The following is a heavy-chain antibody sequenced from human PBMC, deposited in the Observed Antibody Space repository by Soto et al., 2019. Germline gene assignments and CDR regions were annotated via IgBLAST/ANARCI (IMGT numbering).Heavy chain of an antibody. CDR2: INPSGGSP. Sequence: GASVKVSCKASGYTFTSYYMHWVRQAPGQGLEWMGMINPSGGSPSYAQKFQGRVTMTRDTSTTTAYMEMSSLRSEDTAVYYCARGSYYYESSGYYPDYWGQGTLVTVSS. CDR3: ARGSYYYESSGYYPDY. V-gene: IGHV1-46*01. D-gene: IGHD3-22*01. J-gene: IGHJ4*02. CDR1: GYTFTSYY.